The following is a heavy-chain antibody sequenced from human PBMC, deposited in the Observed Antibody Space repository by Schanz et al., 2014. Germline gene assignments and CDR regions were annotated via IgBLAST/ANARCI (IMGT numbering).Heavy chain of an antibody. V-gene: IGHV3-33*01. J-gene: IGHJ6*02. CDR2: IRYDGRNK. D-gene: IGHD6-6*01. CDR3: ATEGPRGTRHPINYYYAMDN. CDR1: GFTFISYD. Sequence: QAQLVESGGGVVQPGRSLRLSCVASGFTFISYDIHWVRQAPGKGLEWVAVIRYDGRNKNFVESVKGRFTISRDNSNNTVYLQMNRLRAEDTAVYYCATEGPRGTRHPINYYYAMDNWGQGTKVTV.